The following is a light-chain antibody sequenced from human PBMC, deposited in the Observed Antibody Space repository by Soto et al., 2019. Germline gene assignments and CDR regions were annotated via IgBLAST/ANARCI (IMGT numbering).Light chain of an antibody. CDR2: GAS. Sequence: EIVMTQSPATLSVSPGERATLSCRASQSVGNILAWYLQKPGQAPRLLIHGASTRAAGIPARFSGSGSGTAFSLTISSLQSEDFAVYFCQHQSNWPRTFGQGTKVEIK. CDR3: QHQSNWPRT. V-gene: IGKV3-15*01. CDR1: QSVGNI. J-gene: IGKJ1*01.